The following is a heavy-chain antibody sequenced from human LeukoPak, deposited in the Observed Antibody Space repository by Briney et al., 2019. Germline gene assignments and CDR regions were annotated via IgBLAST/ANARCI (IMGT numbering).Heavy chain of an antibody. V-gene: IGHV1-2*02. Sequence: GASVKVSCKASGYTFTGYYMHWVRHAPGQGLEWVGWINPNSGGTNYAQKFQGRVTMTRDTSISTAYMELSRLRSDDTAVYYCARGLYTDNYYYYGMDVWGQGTTVTVSS. CDR1: GYTFTGYY. D-gene: IGHD2-2*02. CDR2: INPNSGGT. J-gene: IGHJ6*02. CDR3: ARGLYTDNYYYYGMDV.